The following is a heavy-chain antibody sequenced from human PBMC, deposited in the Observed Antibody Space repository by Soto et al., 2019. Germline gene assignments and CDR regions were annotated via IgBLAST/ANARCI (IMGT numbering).Heavy chain of an antibody. CDR3: ATLGYCSSTSCYLGAFDI. D-gene: IGHD2-2*01. J-gene: IGHJ3*02. CDR2: IYYSGST. Sequence: QLQLQESGPGLVKPSETLSLTCTVSGGSISSSSYYWGWIRQPPGKGLEWIGSIYYSGSTYYNPSLKSRVTISVDTSKNQFSLKLSSVTAADTAVYYCATLGYCSSTSCYLGAFDIWGQGTMVTVSS. CDR1: GGSISSSSYY. V-gene: IGHV4-39*01.